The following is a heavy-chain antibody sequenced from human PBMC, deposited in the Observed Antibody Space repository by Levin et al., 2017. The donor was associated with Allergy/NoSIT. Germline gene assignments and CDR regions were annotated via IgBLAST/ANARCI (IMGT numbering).Heavy chain of an antibody. V-gene: IGHV3-30*18. CDR3: AKDQHWRGYDSYYFDY. CDR2: ISYDGSNK. J-gene: IGHJ4*02. CDR1: GFTFSSYG. D-gene: IGHD5-12*01. Sequence: GGSLRLSCAASGFTFSSYGMHWVRQAPGKGLEWVAVISYDGSNKYYADSVKGRFTISRDNSKNTLYLQMNSLRAEDTAVYYCAKDQHWRGYDSYYFDYWGQGTLVTVSS.